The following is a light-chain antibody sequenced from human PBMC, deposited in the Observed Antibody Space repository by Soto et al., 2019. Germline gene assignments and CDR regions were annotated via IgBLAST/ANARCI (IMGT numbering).Light chain of an antibody. CDR3: QQYNSYPLT. CDR1: QSISSW. V-gene: IGKV1-5*03. Sequence: DIQMTQSPSTLSASVGDRVTITCRASQSISSWLAWYQQKPGKAPNLLIYKASSLESGVRSRFGGSGSGTEFTLTISSLQPDEFAADYCQQYNSYPLTFGGGTKVEIK. J-gene: IGKJ4*01. CDR2: KAS.